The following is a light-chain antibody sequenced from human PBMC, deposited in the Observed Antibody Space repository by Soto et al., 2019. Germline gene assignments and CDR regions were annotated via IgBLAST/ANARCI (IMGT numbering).Light chain of an antibody. V-gene: IGLV7-46*01. CDR2: DTS. J-gene: IGLJ2*01. CDR3: LLSYSGVKI. CDR1: TGAVTNGHY. Sequence: QAVVTQESSLTVSPGGTVTLTCGSSTGAVTNGHYPYWFQHKPGQAPRTLIYDTSHKHSWTPARFSGSLLGGKAALTLSGAEPEDEADYYCLLSYSGVKIFGGGTKLTVL.